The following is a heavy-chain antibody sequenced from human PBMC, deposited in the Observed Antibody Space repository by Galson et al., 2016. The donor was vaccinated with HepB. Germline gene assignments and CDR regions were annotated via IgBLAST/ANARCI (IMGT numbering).Heavy chain of an antibody. J-gene: IGHJ4*02. CDR1: GFTFSSYG. Sequence: FLRLSCAASGFTFSSYGIHWVRQAPGKGLEWVAVISHDGNNKFYADSVKGRFAISRDNRKNTLYLQMDSLRAEDTAVYFCARAPTFDYDVSGYYPYYFDYWGQGTLVTVSS. CDR3: ARAPTFDYDVSGYYPYYFDY. CDR2: ISHDGNNK. D-gene: IGHD3-22*01. V-gene: IGHV3-30*03.